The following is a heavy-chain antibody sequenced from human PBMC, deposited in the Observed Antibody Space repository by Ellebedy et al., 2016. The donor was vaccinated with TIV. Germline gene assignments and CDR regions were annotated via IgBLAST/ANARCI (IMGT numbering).Heavy chain of an antibody. D-gene: IGHD3-10*01. Sequence: SLKISCAASGFTFDDYAMHWVRQAPGKGLEWVSGISWNSGSIGYADSVKGRFTISRDNAKNSLYLQMNSLRAEDTALYYCAKDIYYYGSGGFDPWGQGTLVTVSS. CDR3: AKDIYYYGSGGFDP. CDR1: GFTFDDYA. CDR2: ISWNSGSI. V-gene: IGHV3-9*01. J-gene: IGHJ5*02.